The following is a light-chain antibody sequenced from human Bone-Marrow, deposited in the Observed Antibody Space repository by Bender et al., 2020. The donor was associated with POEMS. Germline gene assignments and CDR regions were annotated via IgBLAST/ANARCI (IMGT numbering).Light chain of an antibody. CDR2: KDT. CDR3: YTAADSNLV. CDR1: GVPKQY. J-gene: IGLJ3*02. Sequence: SYELTQPPSVSVSPGQTARITCSGDGVPKQYIYWYQQKPGQAPVQVIYKDTDRPSGIPERFSGSSSGTTVTLTISGAQVEDEGDYYCYTAADSNLVFGGGTKLTVL. V-gene: IGLV3-27*01.